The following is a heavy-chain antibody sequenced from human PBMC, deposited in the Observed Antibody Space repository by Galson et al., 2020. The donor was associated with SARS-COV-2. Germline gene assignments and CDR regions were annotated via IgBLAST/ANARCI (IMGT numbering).Heavy chain of an antibody. D-gene: IGHD1-26*01. J-gene: IGHJ4*02. CDR1: GFTLSDYY. Sequence: TGGSLRLSCAASGFTLSDYYMSWIRQAPGKGLEWVSYISSSSSYTNYADSVKGRFTISRDNAKNSLYLQMNSLGAEDTAVYYCASWGARDYWGQGTLVTVSS. CDR3: ASWGARDY. CDR2: ISSSSSYT. V-gene: IGHV3-11*06.